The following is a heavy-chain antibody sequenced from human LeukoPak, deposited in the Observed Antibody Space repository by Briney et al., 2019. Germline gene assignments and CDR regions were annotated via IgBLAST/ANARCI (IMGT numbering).Heavy chain of an antibody. Sequence: GGSRRFSGAASGFTVSSNYRSWGRQAPGKGLGGVSVIYSGGSTYYADSVKRRFTISRDNSKNTLYLQMNSLRAEDTAVYYCARDFQSSSFFFWGQGTLVTVSS. CDR1: GFTVSSNY. V-gene: IGHV3-53*05. CDR3: ARDFQSSSFFF. CDR2: IYSGGST. D-gene: IGHD6-6*01. J-gene: IGHJ4*02.